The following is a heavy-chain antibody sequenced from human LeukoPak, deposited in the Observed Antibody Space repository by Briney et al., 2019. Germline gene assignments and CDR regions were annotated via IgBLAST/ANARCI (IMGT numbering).Heavy chain of an antibody. CDR3: ARGKQWLAFDS. D-gene: IGHD6-19*01. V-gene: IGHV4-59*08. CDR1: GSSVSSYY. CDR2: FYSSGST. Sequence: SETLSLTCSVSGSSVSSYYWSWIRQSPERGLEWIGNFYSSGSTTYNPSLKSRVTISVDTSKNQFSLKLTSVTAADTAEYYCARGKQWLAFDSWGQGTLVTVSS. J-gene: IGHJ4*02.